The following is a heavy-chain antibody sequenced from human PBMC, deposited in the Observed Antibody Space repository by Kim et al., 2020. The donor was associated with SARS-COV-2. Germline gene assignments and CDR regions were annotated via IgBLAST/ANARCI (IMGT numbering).Heavy chain of an antibody. V-gene: IGHV3-33*01. J-gene: IGHJ6*03. Sequence: GGSLRLSCAASGFSFSTYGMHWVRQAPGKGLEWLALIWFDGSHKYYADSVKGRFTISRDNSTNMLHLQMNSLRAEDTAVYFCARGHSFWGGFSFYNDFYYMEVWGKGATVTV. CDR1: GFSFSTYG. D-gene: IGHD3-3*01. CDR3: ARGHSFWGGFSFYNDFYYMEV. CDR2: IWFDGSHK.